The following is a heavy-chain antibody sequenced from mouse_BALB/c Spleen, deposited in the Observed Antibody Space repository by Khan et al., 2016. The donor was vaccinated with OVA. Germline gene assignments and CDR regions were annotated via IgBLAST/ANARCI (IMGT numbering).Heavy chain of an antibody. Sequence: QVRLQQSGAELAKPGASVKMSCKASGYTFINYWILWVKQRPGQGLEWIGYINPSTGYTEYNQNFKDKAILTADKSSSTAYMQLSSLTSEDSAVYYCARRGLRWDFDYWGQGTTLTVSS. D-gene: IGHD1-1*01. CDR1: GYTFINYW. CDR2: INPSTGYT. J-gene: IGHJ2*01. CDR3: ARRGLRWDFDY. V-gene: IGHV1-7*01.